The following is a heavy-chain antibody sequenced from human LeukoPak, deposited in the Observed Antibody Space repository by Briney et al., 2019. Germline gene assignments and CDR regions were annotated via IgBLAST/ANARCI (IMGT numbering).Heavy chain of an antibody. J-gene: IGHJ4*02. V-gene: IGHV3-21*01. Sequence: GGSLRLSCAASGFTFSSYSMNWVRQAPGKGLEWVSSISSSSSYIYYADSVKGRFTISRDNAKNSLYLQMNSLRAEDTAVYYCARAIAVAGTGGFYYFDYWGQGTLVTVSS. CDR1: GFTFSSYS. CDR3: ARAIAVAGTGGFYYFDY. CDR2: ISSSSSYI. D-gene: IGHD6-19*01.